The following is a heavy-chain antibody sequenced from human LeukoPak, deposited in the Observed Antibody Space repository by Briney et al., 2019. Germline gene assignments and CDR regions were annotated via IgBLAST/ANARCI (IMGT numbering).Heavy chain of an antibody. D-gene: IGHD3-9*01. CDR3: ARVAAYYDILTGYYSNCYYGMDV. CDR1: GYTFTGYY. V-gene: IGHV1-2*02. Sequence: ASVKVSCKASGYTFTGYYMHWVRQAPGQGLEWMGWINPNSGGTNYAQKFQGRVTMTRDTSISTAYMELSRLRSDDTAVYYCARVAAYYDILTGYYSNCYYGMDVWGQGTTVTVSS. J-gene: IGHJ6*02. CDR2: INPNSGGT.